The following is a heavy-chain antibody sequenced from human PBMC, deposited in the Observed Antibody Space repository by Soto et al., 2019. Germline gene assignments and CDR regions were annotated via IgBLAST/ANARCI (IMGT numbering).Heavy chain of an antibody. D-gene: IGHD1-26*01. V-gene: IGHV5-51*01. Sequence: GESLKISFKASGYSFTSYWIGWVRQMPGKGLEWMGIIYPGDSDTIYSPSFQGQVTISADKSISTAYLQWNSLKASDTAMYYYARPPYSASYYYFDQWGQGTPVTVS. J-gene: IGHJ4*02. CDR1: GYSFTSYW. CDR3: ARPPYSASYYYFDQ. CDR2: IYPGDSDT.